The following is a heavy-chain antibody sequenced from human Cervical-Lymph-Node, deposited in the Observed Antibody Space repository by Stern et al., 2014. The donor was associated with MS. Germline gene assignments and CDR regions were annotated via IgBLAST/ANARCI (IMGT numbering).Heavy chain of an antibody. CDR2: IIPIFGTA. J-gene: IGHJ6*02. Sequence: VHLVPSGAEVKKPGSSVQVSCKASGCTFSSYAISWVRQAPGQGLEWMGGIIPIFGTANDAQKFQGRVTITADESTSTAYMELSSLRSEDTAVYYGALNVDTAPSYYGMDVWGQGTTVTVSS. CDR3: ALNVDTAPSYYGMDV. CDR1: GCTFSSYA. V-gene: IGHV1-69*01. D-gene: IGHD5-18*01.